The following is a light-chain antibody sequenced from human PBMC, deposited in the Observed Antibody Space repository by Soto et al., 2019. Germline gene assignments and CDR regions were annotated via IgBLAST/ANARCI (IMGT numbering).Light chain of an antibody. CDR2: GAS. V-gene: IGKV3-20*01. CDR3: QQYGSSPRT. Sequence: EIVLTQSPGTLSLSPGERATLSCRASQTVSSSNLAWYQQKHGQAPKVLIYGASSRATGIPDRFSGSGSGTDFTLTISRLEPEDFAVYYCQQYGSSPRTFGQGTKVEIK. J-gene: IGKJ1*01. CDR1: QTVSSSN.